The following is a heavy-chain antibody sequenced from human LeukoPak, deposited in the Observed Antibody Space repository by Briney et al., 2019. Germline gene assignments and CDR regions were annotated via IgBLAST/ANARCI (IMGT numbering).Heavy chain of an antibody. CDR1: VGSINSGN. D-gene: IGHD2-21*02. Sequence: GTLSLTCAVSVGSINSGNWWSWVRQAPGKGLEWVSGIGGSGSSTYYAESVKGRFTISRDNSKNTLYLQMNSLRAEDTAAYYCAKAVDDYFFDYWGQGTLVTVSS. V-gene: IGHV3-23*01. CDR3: AKAVDDYFFDY. CDR2: IGGSGSST. J-gene: IGHJ4*02.